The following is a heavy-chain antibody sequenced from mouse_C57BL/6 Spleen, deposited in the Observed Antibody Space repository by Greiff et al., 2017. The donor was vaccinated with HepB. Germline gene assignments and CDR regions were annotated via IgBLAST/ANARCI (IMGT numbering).Heavy chain of an antibody. D-gene: IGHD2-1*01. J-gene: IGHJ4*01. CDR2: IYPSDSET. Sequence: QVQLQQPGAELVRPGSSVKLSCKASGYTFTSYWMDWVKQRPGQGLEWIGNIYPSDSETHYNQKFKDKATLTGDKSSSTAYRQHSSLTSEDSAVYYGAKCARNYPYYAMDYWGQGTSVTVSS. CDR1: GYTFTSYW. V-gene: IGHV1-61*01. CDR3: AKCARNYPYYAMDY.